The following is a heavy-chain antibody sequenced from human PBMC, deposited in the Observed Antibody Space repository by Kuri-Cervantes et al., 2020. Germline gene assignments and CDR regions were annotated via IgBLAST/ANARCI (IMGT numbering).Heavy chain of an antibody. Sequence: GESLKISCAASGFTFSNAWMSWVRQAPGKGLEWVSSISSSSSYIYYADSVKGRFTISRDNAKNSLYLQMNSLRAEDTAVYYCARAVMELEPLDYWGQGTLVTVSS. V-gene: IGHV3-21*01. CDR3: ARAVMELEPLDY. CDR1: GFTFSNAW. J-gene: IGHJ4*02. D-gene: IGHD1-14*01. CDR2: ISSSSSYI.